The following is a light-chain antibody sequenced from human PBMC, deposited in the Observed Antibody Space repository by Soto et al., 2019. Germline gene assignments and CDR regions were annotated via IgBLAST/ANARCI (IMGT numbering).Light chain of an antibody. J-gene: IGKJ1*01. CDR2: HAS. CDR3: QQYNSYS. V-gene: IGKV1-5*01. CDR1: QSVNSW. Sequence: IQMTQSPSVLSASVGDRVTITCRASQSVNSWLAWYQHKPGTAPKLLIYHASTLESGVPSRFSGSGSGTEFTLTISSLQPDDFATYYCQQYNSYSFGQGTKVEIK.